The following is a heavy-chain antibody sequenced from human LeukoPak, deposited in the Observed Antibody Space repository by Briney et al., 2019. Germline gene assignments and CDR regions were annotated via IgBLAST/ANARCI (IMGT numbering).Heavy chain of an antibody. CDR2: ISYDGSNK. Sequence: GGSLRLSCAASGFTFSSYAMHWVRQALGKGLEWVAVISYDGSNKYYADSVKGRFTISRDNSKSTLYLQMNSLRAEDTAVYYCARDRINYDILTGYWYFDLWGRGTLVTVSS. J-gene: IGHJ2*01. D-gene: IGHD3-9*01. CDR3: ARDRINYDILTGYWYFDL. V-gene: IGHV3-30-3*01. CDR1: GFTFSSYA.